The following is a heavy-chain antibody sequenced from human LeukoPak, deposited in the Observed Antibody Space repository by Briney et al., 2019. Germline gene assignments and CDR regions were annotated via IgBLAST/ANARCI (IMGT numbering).Heavy chain of an antibody. CDR1: GFTFSSYA. D-gene: IGHD6-19*01. CDR2: ISYDGSNK. V-gene: IGHV3-30-3*01. CDR3: ARDKAVAGTLYYFDY. Sequence: GGSLRLSCAASGFTFSSYAMHWVRQAPGKGLEWVAVISYDGSNKYYADSVKGRFTISRDNSKNTLYLQMNSLRAEDTAVYYCARDKAVAGTLYYFDYWGQGTLVTVSS. J-gene: IGHJ4*02.